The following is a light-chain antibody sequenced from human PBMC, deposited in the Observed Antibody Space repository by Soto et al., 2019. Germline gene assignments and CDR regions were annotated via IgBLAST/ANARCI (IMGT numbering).Light chain of an antibody. Sequence: DIQMTQSPSSLSASVGDRVTITCRASQGISTFLAWYQQKPGKVPMLLISAAATLQSGVPSRCSGSGSGTDLTLTTTSLQPEDVATYYCQKYSSVITFGQGTRLEIK. V-gene: IGKV1-27*01. CDR1: QGISTF. J-gene: IGKJ5*01. CDR3: QKYSSVIT. CDR2: AAA.